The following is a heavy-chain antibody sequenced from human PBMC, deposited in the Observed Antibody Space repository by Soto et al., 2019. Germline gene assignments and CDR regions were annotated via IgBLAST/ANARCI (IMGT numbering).Heavy chain of an antibody. CDR2: IYSGGST. CDR3: ASSTRPGPWFDP. CDR1: GFTFSSYG. J-gene: IGHJ5*02. V-gene: IGHV3-NL1*01. D-gene: IGHD2-15*01. Sequence: GGSLRLSCAASGFTFSSYGMHWVRQAPGKGLEWVSVIYSGGSTYYADSVKGRFTISRDNSKNTLYLQMNSLRAEDTAVYYCASSTRPGPWFDPWGQGTLVTVSS.